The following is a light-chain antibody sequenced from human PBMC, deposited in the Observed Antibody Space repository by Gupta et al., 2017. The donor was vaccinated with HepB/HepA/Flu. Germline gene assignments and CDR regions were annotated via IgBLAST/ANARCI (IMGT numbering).Light chain of an antibody. CDR3: QQYNNWPLT. V-gene: IGKV3-15*01. CDR1: QRISTN. CDR2: GSF. Sequence: QATPPASPGESATLSCRASQRISTNLAWYQQKPGQAPSVLIYGSFTRATGIPARFSGSGSGTEFTLTISSLQSEDFAVYFCQQYNNWPLTFGGGTKVEIK. J-gene: IGKJ4*01.